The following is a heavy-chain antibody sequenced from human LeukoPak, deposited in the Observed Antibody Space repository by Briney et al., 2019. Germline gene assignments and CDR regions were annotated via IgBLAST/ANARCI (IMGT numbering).Heavy chain of an antibody. J-gene: IGHJ4*02. Sequence: GASVKVSCKASGYTFTSYGISWVRQAPGQGLEWMGWISAYNGNTNYAQKLQGRVTMTTDTSTSTAYMELRSLRSDDTAVYYCARVLSCGGSCYLLDYWGQGTLVTVSS. CDR2: ISAYNGNT. D-gene: IGHD2-15*01. CDR1: GYTFTSYG. CDR3: ARVLSCGGSCYLLDY. V-gene: IGHV1-18*01.